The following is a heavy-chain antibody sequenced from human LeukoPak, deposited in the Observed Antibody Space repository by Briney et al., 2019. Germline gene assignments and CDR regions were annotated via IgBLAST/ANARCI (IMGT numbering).Heavy chain of an antibody. CDR3: ASHTSDSSSFDY. D-gene: IGHD6-6*01. CDR2: IYYSGTT. J-gene: IGHJ4*02. V-gene: IGHV4-59*01. CDR1: GGSITNYY. Sequence: PSETLSLTCTVSGGSITNYYWSWIRQPPGKGLEWIGYIYYSGTTNYNPSLKSRVTISVDTSKKQFSLNLSSVTAADTAVYYCASHTSDSSSFDYWGQGTLVTVSS.